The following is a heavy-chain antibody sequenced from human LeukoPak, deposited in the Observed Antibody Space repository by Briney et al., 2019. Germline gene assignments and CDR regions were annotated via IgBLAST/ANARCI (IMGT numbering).Heavy chain of an antibody. Sequence: GGSLRLSCAASGFTFDDYAMHWVRQAPGEGLEWVSSISWNGGSIGYADSVKGRFTISRDNAKNSLYLQMNSLRAEDTALYYCAKGSCSSTTCYTDYWGQGTLVTVSS. V-gene: IGHV3-9*01. CDR1: GFTFDDYA. CDR3: AKGSCSSTTCYTDY. D-gene: IGHD2-2*02. CDR2: ISWNGGSI. J-gene: IGHJ4*02.